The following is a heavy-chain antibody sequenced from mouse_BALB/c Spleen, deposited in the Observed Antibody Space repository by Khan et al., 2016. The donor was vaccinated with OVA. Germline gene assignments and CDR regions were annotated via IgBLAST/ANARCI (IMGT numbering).Heavy chain of an antibody. CDR2: IDPFSGGT. J-gene: IGHJ3*01. Sequence: VQLQQSEPELMKPGASVKISCKASGYSFTSYYIHWVKESHGKSLEWIGYIDPFSGGTTYNPKFKGKATLTVDKSSSTAYIQLSNLTSEDSAVYYCTRHGYVAWFTYWGQGTLVTVSA. CDR3: TRHGYVAWFTY. CDR1: GYSFTSYY. D-gene: IGHD2-2*01. V-gene: IGHV1-31*01.